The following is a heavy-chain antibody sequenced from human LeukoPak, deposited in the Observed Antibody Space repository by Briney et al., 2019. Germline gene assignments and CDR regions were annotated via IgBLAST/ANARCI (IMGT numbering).Heavy chain of an antibody. CDR2: IYHSGST. V-gene: IGHV4-38-2*02. J-gene: IGHJ5*02. CDR1: GYSISSGYY. D-gene: IGHD3-9*01. Sequence: SETLSLTCAVSGYSISSGYYWGWIRQPPGKGLEWIGSIYHSGSTYYNPSLKSRVTISVDTSKNQFSLKLSSVTAADTAVYYCARDSRYYDILTGYYKYWFDPWGQGTLVTVSS. CDR3: ARDSRYYDILTGYYKYWFDP.